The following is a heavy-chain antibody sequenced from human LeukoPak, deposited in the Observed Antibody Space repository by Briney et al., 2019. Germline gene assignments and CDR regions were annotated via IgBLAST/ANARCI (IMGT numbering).Heavy chain of an antibody. CDR1: RFTFSSYA. J-gene: IGHJ6*03. D-gene: IGHD5-18*01. Sequence: GGSLRLSCAASRFTFSSYAMSWVRQAPGKGLEWVSAISGSGGSTYYADSVKGRFTISRDNSRNTLYLQMHSLRVEDTAVYYCGKGLAYTYPYSGNMDVWGKGTTVTISS. CDR2: ISGSGGST. V-gene: IGHV3-23*01. CDR3: GKGLAYTYPYSGNMDV.